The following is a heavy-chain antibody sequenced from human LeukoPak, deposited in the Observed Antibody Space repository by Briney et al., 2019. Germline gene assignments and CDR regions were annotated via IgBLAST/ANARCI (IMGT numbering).Heavy chain of an antibody. CDR2: ISYSGRTI. V-gene: IGHV3-11*01. CDR3: AGSYDSSGFADN. CDR1: GVTFSDYH. D-gene: IGHD3-22*01. J-gene: IGHJ4*02. Sequence: GGSLRLSCAASGVTFSDYHMTWIRQAPGKGLEWVSYISYSGRTIYYADSVRGRFTISRDNAKNSLYLEMKSLRAEDTAVYYCAGSYDSSGFADNWGQGTLVTVSS.